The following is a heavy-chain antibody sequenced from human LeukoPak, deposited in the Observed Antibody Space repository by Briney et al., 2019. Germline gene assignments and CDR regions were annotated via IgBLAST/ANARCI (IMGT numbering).Heavy chain of an antibody. J-gene: IGHJ4*02. CDR1: GFTFGSYG. Sequence: GGSLRLSCAASGFTFGSYGMSWVRQAPGKGLEWVSAISGSGGSTYYADSVKGRFTISRDNSKNTLYLQMNSLRVEDAAVYYCAKATSVTTLFDYWGQGTLVTVSS. D-gene: IGHD4-17*01. CDR2: ISGSGGST. V-gene: IGHV3-23*01. CDR3: AKATSVTTLFDY.